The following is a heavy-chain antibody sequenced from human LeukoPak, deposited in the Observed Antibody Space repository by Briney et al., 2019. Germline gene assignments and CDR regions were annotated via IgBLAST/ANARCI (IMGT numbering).Heavy chain of an antibody. V-gene: IGHV3-23*01. CDR2: TSSSDAGT. J-gene: IGHJ4*02. Sequence: PGGSLRLSCAASGFPLSSYAMSWVRQAPGKGLEWVSATSSSDAGTYYADSVRGRFTISRDNSKNTLYLHMNSLRAEDTAIYYCAKDREGAMLYFDYWGQGTLVTVSS. D-gene: IGHD3-16*01. CDR3: AKDREGAMLYFDY. CDR1: GFPLSSYA.